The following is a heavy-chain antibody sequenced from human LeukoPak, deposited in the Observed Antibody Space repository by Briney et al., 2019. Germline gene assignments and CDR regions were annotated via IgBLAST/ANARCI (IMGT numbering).Heavy chain of an antibody. CDR2: IYTSGST. D-gene: IGHD3-22*01. CDR1: GGSISSGSYY. J-gene: IGHJ3*02. CDR3: ARGALNYYNSSGSDAFDI. V-gene: IGHV4-61*02. Sequence: SETLSLTCAVSGGSISSGSYYWSWIRQPAGKGLEWIGRIYTSGSTNYNPSLKSRVTISVDTSKNQFSLKLSSVTAADTAVYYCARGALNYYNSSGSDAFDIWGQGTMVTVSS.